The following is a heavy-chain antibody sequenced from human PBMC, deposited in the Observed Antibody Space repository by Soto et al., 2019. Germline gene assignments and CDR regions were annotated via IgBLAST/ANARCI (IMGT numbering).Heavy chain of an antibody. Sequence: SDTLSITCTVSCDPIINVYWSWIRQPPGKGLEWIGYSGSTNYNPSLKSRVTLLVDTSKNHFSLRLSSVTAADTAVYYCARTRSTAWDAAFDIWGQGTMVT. J-gene: IGHJ3*02. CDR3: ARTRSTAWDAAFDI. V-gene: IGHV4-59*01. CDR1: CDPIINVY. CDR2: SGST. D-gene: IGHD6-19*01.